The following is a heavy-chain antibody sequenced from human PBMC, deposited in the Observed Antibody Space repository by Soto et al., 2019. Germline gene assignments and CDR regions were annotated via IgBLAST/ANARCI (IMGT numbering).Heavy chain of an antibody. CDR2: INPATGAA. CDR3: ARGGGVGVAGSAAFDM. D-gene: IGHD3-3*01. J-gene: IGHJ3*02. V-gene: IGHV1-2*02. CDR1: GYPVTAYY. Sequence: VQSWAVVKKPGASVTVSCAASGYPVTAYYMHWVRQAPGRGLEWMGGINPATGAAKYTPTFQGKVTMTMDTSPRTVFLALSGLTSEDTAVFYCARGGGVGVAGSAAFDMWGQGTLVTVSS.